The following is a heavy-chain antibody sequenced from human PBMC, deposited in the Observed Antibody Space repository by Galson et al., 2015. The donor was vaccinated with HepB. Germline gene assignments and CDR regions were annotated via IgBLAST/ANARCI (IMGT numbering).Heavy chain of an antibody. CDR3: ARGGHCGGDCYHYFDY. CDR1: GGTFSSYA. D-gene: IGHD2-21*01. CDR2: IIPIFGTA. J-gene: IGHJ4*02. Sequence: SVKVSCKASGGTFSSYAISWVRQAPGQGLEWMGGIIPIFGTANYAQKFQGRVTITADESTSTAYVELSSLRSEDTAVYYCARGGHCGGDCYHYFDYWGQGTLVTVSS. V-gene: IGHV1-69*13.